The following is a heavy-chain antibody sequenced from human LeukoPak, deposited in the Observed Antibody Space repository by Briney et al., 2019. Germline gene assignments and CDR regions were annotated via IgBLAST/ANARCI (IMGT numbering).Heavy chain of an antibody. CDR3: ARGAIAVAGLFWFDT. CDR1: GGSFSGYY. V-gene: IGHV4-34*01. D-gene: IGHD6-19*01. CDR2: INHSGST. Sequence: KSSETLSLTCAVYGGSFSGYYWSWIRQPPGKGLEWIGEINHSGSTNYNPSLKSRVTISVDTSKNQFSLKLSAVTAADTAVYYCARGAIAVAGLFWFDTWGQGTLVTVS. J-gene: IGHJ5*02.